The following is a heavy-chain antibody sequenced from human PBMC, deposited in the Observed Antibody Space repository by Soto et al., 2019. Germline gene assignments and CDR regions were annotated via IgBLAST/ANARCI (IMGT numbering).Heavy chain of an antibody. Sequence: QPGGSLRLSCAASGFTFSSYAMSWVRQAPGKGLEWVSAISGSGGSTYYAASVKGRFTISRDNSKNTLYLQMNSLRAEDTAVYYCAKVGSQGFLEWLSYFDYWGQGTLVTVSS. CDR2: ISGSGGST. V-gene: IGHV3-23*01. CDR1: GFTFSSYA. D-gene: IGHD3-3*01. J-gene: IGHJ4*02. CDR3: AKVGSQGFLEWLSYFDY.